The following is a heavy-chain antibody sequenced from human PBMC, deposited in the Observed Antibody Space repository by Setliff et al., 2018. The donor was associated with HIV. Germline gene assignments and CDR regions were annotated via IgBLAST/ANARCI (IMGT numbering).Heavy chain of an antibody. V-gene: IGHV1-69*04. J-gene: IGHJ3*01. Sequence: ASVKVSCKTSGGTLSNYVITWVRQAPGQGLEWMGMIIPMYNIPAYAQKFQGRVSITADKSTSTFYMELSDLTSADTAVYYCAGPRGDEAFDVWGQGTKVTVSS. CDR3: AGPRGDEAFDV. CDR2: IIPMYNIP. D-gene: IGHD3-10*01. CDR1: GGTLSNYV.